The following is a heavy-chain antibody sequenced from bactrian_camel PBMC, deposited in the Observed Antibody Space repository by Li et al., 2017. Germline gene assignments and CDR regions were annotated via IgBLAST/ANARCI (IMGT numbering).Heavy chain of an antibody. V-gene: IGHV3S31*01. CDR1: GFTFSGYT. CDR2: INSGGDTT. CDR3: AQVRAPPPWNGYDD. J-gene: IGHJ4*01. Sequence: VQLVESGGGLVQPGGSLRLSCAASGFTFSGYTMSWVRQAPGKGLEWVSSINSGGDTTYYRDSVKGRFTISRDNVKNTLYLQLNSLKTEDTAMYYCAQVRAPPPWNGYDDWGQGTQVTVS.